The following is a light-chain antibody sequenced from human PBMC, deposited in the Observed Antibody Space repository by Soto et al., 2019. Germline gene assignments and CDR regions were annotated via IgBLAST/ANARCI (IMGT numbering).Light chain of an antibody. CDR2: GAS. CDR3: QQYNNWPPIS. V-gene: IGKV3-15*01. Sequence: EIVMTQAQGTLSGSPGDKTTLSCRASQSVSSNLAWYQQKPGQAPRLLIYGASTRATGIPARFSGSGSGTEFTLTISSLQSEDFAVYFCQQYNNWPPISFGQGTRLEIK. J-gene: IGKJ5*01. CDR1: QSVSSN.